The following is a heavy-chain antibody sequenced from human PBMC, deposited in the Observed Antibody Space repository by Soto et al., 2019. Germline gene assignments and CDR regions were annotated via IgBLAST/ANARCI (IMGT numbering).Heavy chain of an antibody. CDR2: IYPGDSDT. CDR3: ARSKRGAYSSGWYSLSGYYNYGIDV. V-gene: IGHV5-51*01. CDR1: GYKVSTWHNFTSYW. Sequence: GESLKISCMGSGYKVSTWHNFTSYWIAWVRQMPGEGLEWMGIIYPGDSDTKYSPSVQGQVTISADRSISTAYLQWTSLKASDTAMYYCARSKRGAYSSGWYSLSGYYNYGIDVWGQGTKVNVSS. J-gene: IGHJ6*02. D-gene: IGHD6-19*01.